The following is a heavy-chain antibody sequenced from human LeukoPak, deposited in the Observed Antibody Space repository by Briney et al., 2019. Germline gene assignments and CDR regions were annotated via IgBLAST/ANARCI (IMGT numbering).Heavy chain of an antibody. D-gene: IGHD4-17*01. CDR1: GFTFSSYA. CDR3: ASGQYGDYDYFDY. J-gene: IGHJ4*02. V-gene: IGHV3-30-3*01. Sequence: GGSLRLSCAASGFTFSSYAMHWVRQAPGKGLEWVAVISYDGSNKYYADSVKGRFTISRDNSKNTLYLQMNGLRAEDTAVYYCASGQYGDYDYFDYWGQGTLVTVSS. CDR2: ISYDGSNK.